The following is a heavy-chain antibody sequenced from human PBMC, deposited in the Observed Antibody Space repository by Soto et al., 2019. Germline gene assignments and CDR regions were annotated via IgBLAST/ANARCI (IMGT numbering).Heavy chain of an antibody. CDR2: IIPIFGTA. CDR3: VSTDRTLRYFGWAKEGIFAY. V-gene: IGHV1-69*06. CDR1: GGTFSSYA. Sequence: QVQLVQSGAEVKKPGSSVKVSCKASGGTFSSYAISWVRQAPGQGLEWMGGIIPIFGTANYAQKFQGRVTNIADKPTRTASMGVSSLRYEDTGVYYCVSTDRTLRYFGWAKEGIFAYWGPGTLVTVSS. J-gene: IGHJ4*02. D-gene: IGHD3-9*01.